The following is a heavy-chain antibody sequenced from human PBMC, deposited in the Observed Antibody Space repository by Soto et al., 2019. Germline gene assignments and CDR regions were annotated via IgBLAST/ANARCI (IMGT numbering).Heavy chain of an antibody. V-gene: IGHV3-13*04. CDR2: IGTAGDT. J-gene: IGHJ6*02. Sequence: EVQLVESGGGLVQPGGSLRLSCAASGFTFSSYDMQWVRQGTGKGLEWVSAIGTAGDTYYPGSVKGRFTISRENAKNSLYLQMKSLRAGDIAVYYGASSPHGGYHDYSGLDVWGQGTTVTVSS. D-gene: IGHD3-22*01. CDR1: GFTFSSYD. CDR3: ASSPHGGYHDYSGLDV.